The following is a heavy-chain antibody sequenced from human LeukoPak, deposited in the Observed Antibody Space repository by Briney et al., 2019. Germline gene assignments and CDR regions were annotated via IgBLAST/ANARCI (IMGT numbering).Heavy chain of an antibody. V-gene: IGHV1-2*02. Sequence: ASVKVSCKASGYTFTGYYMHWVRQAPGQGLEWMGWINPNSGGTNYAQKFQGRVTMTRDTSISTAYMELSRLRSEDTAVYYCAREPAPYCSSTSCRKNWFDPWGQGTLVTVSS. D-gene: IGHD2-2*01. CDR1: GYTFTGYY. CDR2: INPNSGGT. CDR3: AREPAPYCSSTSCRKNWFDP. J-gene: IGHJ5*02.